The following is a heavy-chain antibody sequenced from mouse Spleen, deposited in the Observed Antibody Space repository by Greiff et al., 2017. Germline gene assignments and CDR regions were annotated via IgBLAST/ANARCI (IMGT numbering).Heavy chain of an antibody. D-gene: IGHD2-14*01. CDR1: GYTFTSYW. J-gene: IGHJ2*01. CDR3: ARDYRYEGYYFDY. Sequence: QVQLKESGAELAKPGASVKLSCKASGYTFTSYWMHWVKQRPGQGLEWIGYINPSSGYTKYNQKFKDKATLTADKSSSTAYMQLSSLTYEDSAVYYCARDYRYEGYYFDYWGQGTTLTVSS. V-gene: IGHV1-7*01. CDR2: INPSSGYT.